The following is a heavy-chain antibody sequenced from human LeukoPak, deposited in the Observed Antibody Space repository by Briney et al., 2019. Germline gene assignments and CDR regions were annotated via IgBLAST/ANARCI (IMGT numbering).Heavy chain of an antibody. CDR1: GFTFSSYW. CDR3: ARGIFSNWFDP. Sequence: GGSLRLSCAASGFTFSSYWMHWVRQAPGKGLVWVSRINSDGSSTSYADSVKGRFTVSRDNAKNTLYLQMNSLRAEDTAVYYCARGIFSNWFDPWGQGTLVTVSS. CDR2: INSDGSST. J-gene: IGHJ5*02. V-gene: IGHV3-74*01.